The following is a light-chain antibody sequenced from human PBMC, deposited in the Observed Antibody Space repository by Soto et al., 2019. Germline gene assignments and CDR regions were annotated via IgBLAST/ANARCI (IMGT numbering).Light chain of an antibody. V-gene: IGKV1-39*01. CDR2: AAS. CDR1: QSIITY. J-gene: IGKJ1*01. CDR3: QQSYTTPQT. Sequence: DIQMTKSPSSLSASVGDRVTITCRASQSIITYVNWYQQKPGKAPKLLIYAASNLQSGVPSRFSGSGSGTDFTLTISSLQPEDFATYYCQQSYTTPQTFGQGTKVDI.